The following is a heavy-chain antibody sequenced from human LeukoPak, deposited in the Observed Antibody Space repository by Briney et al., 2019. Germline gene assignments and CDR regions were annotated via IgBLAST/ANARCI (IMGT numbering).Heavy chain of an antibody. D-gene: IGHD5-24*01. Sequence: VASVKVSCKASGGTFSSYAISWVRQAPGQGLEWMEGIIPIFGTANYAQKFQGRVTITTDESTSTAYMELSSLRSEDTAVYYCARGREMATIWGFDYWGQGTLVTVSS. J-gene: IGHJ4*02. CDR3: ARGREMATIWGFDY. V-gene: IGHV1-69*05. CDR2: IIPIFGTA. CDR1: GGTFSSYA.